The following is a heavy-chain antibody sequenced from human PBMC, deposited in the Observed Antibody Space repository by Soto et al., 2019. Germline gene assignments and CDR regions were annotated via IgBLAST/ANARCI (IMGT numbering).Heavy chain of an antibody. CDR1: GGSVSSGSYY. CDR2: IYYSGST. J-gene: IGHJ4*02. Sequence: PSETLSLTCTVSGGSVSSGSYYWSWIRQPPGKGMEWIGYIYYSGSTNYKTSLKSRVTISVDTSKNQFSLKLSSVTAADTAVYYCARGRTDSSSFDYWGQGTLVTVSS. V-gene: IGHV4-61*01. CDR3: ARGRTDSSSFDY. D-gene: IGHD6-13*01.